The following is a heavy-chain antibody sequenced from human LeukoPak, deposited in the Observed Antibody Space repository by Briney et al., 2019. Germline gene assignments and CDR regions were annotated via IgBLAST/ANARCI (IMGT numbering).Heavy chain of an antibody. Sequence: SETLSLTCTVSGGSISSSSYYWGWIRQPPGKGLEWIGIIYYSGSTYYNPSLNSRVTISVDTSKNQFSLKLSSVTAADTPVYYCAMAGGAYSYMDVWGKGTTVTVSS. CDR3: AMAGGAYSYMDV. J-gene: IGHJ6*03. V-gene: IGHV4-39*01. CDR2: IYYSGST. CDR1: GGSISSSSYY. D-gene: IGHD4/OR15-4a*01.